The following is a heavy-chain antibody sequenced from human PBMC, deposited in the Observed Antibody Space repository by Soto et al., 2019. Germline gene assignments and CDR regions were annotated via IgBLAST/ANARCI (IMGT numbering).Heavy chain of an antibody. CDR1: GFTFSSYA. J-gene: IGHJ4*01. Sequence: GGSLRLSCVGSGFTFSSYAMRWVRQAPGKGLEWVSAIGSSGANTYYADSVKGRFTISRDNSKNTVYLQMNSLRAEDTAVYYCAKAFGTYYFDYRGQGTLVTVSS. D-gene: IGHD3-10*01. CDR2: IGSSGANT. V-gene: IGHV3-23*01. CDR3: AKAFGTYYFDY.